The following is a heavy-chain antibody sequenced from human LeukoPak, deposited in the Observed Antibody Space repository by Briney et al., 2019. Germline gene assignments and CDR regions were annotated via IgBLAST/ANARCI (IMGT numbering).Heavy chain of an antibody. CDR3: GGIATADTVDF. Sequence: KPSETLSHTCSVCGASVTAYHWTWIRQPPGKGLQWIGYIDTSGTTNYIPSLKSRAFISVDTSKNQFSLRLTSVTAADTAVYYCGGIATADTVDFWGRGALVTVSS. D-gene: IGHD6-13*01. CDR2: IDTSGTT. CDR1: GASVTAYH. J-gene: IGHJ4*02. V-gene: IGHV4-4*09.